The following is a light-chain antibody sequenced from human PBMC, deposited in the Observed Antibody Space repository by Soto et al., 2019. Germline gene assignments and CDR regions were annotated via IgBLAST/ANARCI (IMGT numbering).Light chain of an antibody. Sequence: QSALTQPPSASGSPGQSVTLSCTGTSSNVGGYNYVSWYQQYPGKAPKLMIYEVTKRPSGGPDRFSGSKSGNTASLTVSGLQADDEADYYCSSYAGSDYVIFGGGTQRPS. CDR1: SSNVGGYNY. V-gene: IGLV2-8*01. CDR3: SSYAGSDYVI. CDR2: EVT. J-gene: IGLJ2*01.